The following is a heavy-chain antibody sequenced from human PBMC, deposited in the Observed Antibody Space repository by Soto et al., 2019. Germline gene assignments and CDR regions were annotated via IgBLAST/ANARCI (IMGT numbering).Heavy chain of an antibody. V-gene: IGHV5-10-1*01. Sequence: PGESLKISCKGSGYSFTTYWISWVRQMPGKGLEWMGKTDPSDSYTNYSPSFQGHVTISADKSISTAYLQWSSLKASDTAIYYCARHGDMDVWGQGTTVTVSS. CDR3: ARHGDMDV. J-gene: IGHJ6*02. CDR1: GYSFTTYW. CDR2: TDPSDSYT.